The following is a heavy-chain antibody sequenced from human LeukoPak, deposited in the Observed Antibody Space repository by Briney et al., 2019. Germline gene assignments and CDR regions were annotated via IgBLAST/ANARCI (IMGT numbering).Heavy chain of an antibody. CDR2: INHSGST. V-gene: IGHV4-34*01. Sequence: SETLSLTCAVYGGSFSGYYWSWIRQPPGKGLEWIGEINHSGSTNYNPSLKSRVTISVDTSKNQFSLKLSSVTAADTAVYYCARISRSSSWYFDYWGQGTLVTVSS. CDR1: GGSFSGYY. D-gene: IGHD6-13*01. CDR3: ARISRSSSWYFDY. J-gene: IGHJ4*02.